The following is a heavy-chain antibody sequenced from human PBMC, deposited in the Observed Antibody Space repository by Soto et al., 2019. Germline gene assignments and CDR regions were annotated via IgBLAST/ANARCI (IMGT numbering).Heavy chain of an antibody. Sequence: GGSLRLSCAASGFTFSSYSMNWVRQAPGKGLEWVSSISSSSSYIYYADSVKGRFTISRDNAKNSLYLQMNSLRAEDTAVYYCASDIVVVPAAIYWGQGTLVTVSS. D-gene: IGHD2-2*02. CDR3: ASDIVVVPAAIY. J-gene: IGHJ4*02. V-gene: IGHV3-21*01. CDR2: ISSSSSYI. CDR1: GFTFSSYS.